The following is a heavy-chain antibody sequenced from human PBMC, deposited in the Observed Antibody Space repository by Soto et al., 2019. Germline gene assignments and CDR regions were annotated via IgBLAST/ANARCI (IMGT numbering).Heavy chain of an antibody. V-gene: IGHV3-30*18. J-gene: IGHJ3*02. Sequence: SLRLSCAASGFTFSSYGMHWVRQAPGKGLEWVAVISYDGSNKYYADSVNGRFTISRDNSKNTLYLQMNSLRAEDTAVYYCAKNRVRYSSSWYGFDAFDIWGQGTMVTVSS. CDR3: AKNRVRYSSSWYGFDAFDI. D-gene: IGHD6-13*01. CDR2: ISYDGSNK. CDR1: GFTFSSYG.